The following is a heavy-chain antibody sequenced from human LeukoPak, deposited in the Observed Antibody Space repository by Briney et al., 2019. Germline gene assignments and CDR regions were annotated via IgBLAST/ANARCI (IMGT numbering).Heavy chain of an antibody. D-gene: IGHD2-21*02. Sequence: GGSLRLSCAASGFTLTSYELHWVRQAPGKGLVWVSRISSDGSRAGYADSVKGRFTISRDNAKNTLYLQMNSLRAEDTAIYYCARELPREVTLDYWGQGTLVTVSS. CDR1: GFTLTSYE. CDR2: ISSDGSRA. V-gene: IGHV3-74*01. CDR3: ARELPREVTLDY. J-gene: IGHJ4*02.